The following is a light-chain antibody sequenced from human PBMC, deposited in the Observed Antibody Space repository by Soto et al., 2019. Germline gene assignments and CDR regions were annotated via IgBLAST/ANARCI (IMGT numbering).Light chain of an antibody. V-gene: IGLV2-8*01. CDR1: SSDVGGYNY. Sequence: QSVLTQPPSASGSPGQSVTISCTGTSSDVGGYNYVSWYQQHPGKAPKLMIYEVSKRPSGVPDRFSGSKLGNAASLTVSGLQAEDEADYYCSSYAGYNSYVFGTGTKVTVL. CDR2: EVS. CDR3: SSYAGYNSYV. J-gene: IGLJ1*01.